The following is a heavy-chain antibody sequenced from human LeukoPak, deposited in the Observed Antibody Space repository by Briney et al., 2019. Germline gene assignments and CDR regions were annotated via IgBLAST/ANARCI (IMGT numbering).Heavy chain of an antibody. J-gene: IGHJ4*02. V-gene: IGHV4-38-2*01. Sequence: SETLSLTCAVSGYSISSSYYWGWIRQPPGKGLEWIGSIYHSGSTYYNPSLKSRVTISVDTSKNQFSLKLSSVTAADTAVYYCASGLAVANDYWGQGTLVTGSS. D-gene: IGHD6-19*01. CDR2: IYHSGST. CDR1: GYSISSSYY. CDR3: ASGLAVANDY.